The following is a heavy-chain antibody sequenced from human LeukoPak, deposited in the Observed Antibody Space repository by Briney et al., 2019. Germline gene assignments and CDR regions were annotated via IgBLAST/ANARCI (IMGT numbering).Heavy chain of an antibody. V-gene: IGHV3-48*04. CDR3: ATGGGPRTYLLYYDVRF. J-gene: IGHJ4*02. CDR2: TSSSASIM. D-gene: IGHD3-10*02. Sequence: PGGSLRLSCAASGFTFSSYSMNWIRQAPGKGLEWISYTSSSASIMYYADSVKGRFTVSRDNAKNSLYLQMNSLRVEDTAVYYCATGGGPRTYLLYYDVRFWGQGTLVTVSS. CDR1: GFTFSSYS.